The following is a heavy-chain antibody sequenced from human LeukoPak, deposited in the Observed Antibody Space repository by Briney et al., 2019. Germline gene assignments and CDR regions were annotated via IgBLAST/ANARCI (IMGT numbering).Heavy chain of an antibody. CDR2: INPNSGGT. V-gene: IGHV1-2*02. CDR3: ARGQSVVPAAIALRYFQH. D-gene: IGHD2-2*02. CDR1: GYTFTSYY. J-gene: IGHJ1*01. Sequence: ASVKVSCKASGYTFTSYYMHWVRQAPGQGLEWMGWINPNSGGTNYAQKFQGRVTMTRDTSISTAYMELSRLRSDDTAVYYCARGQSVVPAAIALRYFQHWGQGTLVTVSS.